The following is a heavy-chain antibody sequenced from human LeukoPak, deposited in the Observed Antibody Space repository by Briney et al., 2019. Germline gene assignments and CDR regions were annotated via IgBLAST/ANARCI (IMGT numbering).Heavy chain of an antibody. V-gene: IGHV4-59*08. CDR1: DGSISNYY. D-gene: IGHD6-19*01. CDR2: AYYSGST. Sequence: SETLSLTCTVFDGSISNYYWSWIRQPPGKGLEWIGYAYYSGSTTYNPSLESRVTISVDTSKNQFSLKLTAVTAADTAVYYCARNSAVATSRSWFDPWGQGTLVTVSS. CDR3: ARNSAVATSRSWFDP. J-gene: IGHJ5*02.